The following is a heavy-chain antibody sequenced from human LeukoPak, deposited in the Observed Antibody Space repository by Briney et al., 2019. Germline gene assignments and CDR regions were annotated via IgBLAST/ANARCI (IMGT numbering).Heavy chain of an antibody. J-gene: IGHJ4*02. CDR3: FKVAKYNYGSVAYYFFEH. V-gene: IGHV3-7*01. CDR1: GFTFTTYW. Sequence: GESLRLSCAASGFTFTTYWMRWVRQLPGKGLEWVANINQEGTEKYYVDSVKGRFTISRDNAKNSLDLQMNSLRVEDTGIYYFFKVAKYNYGSVAYYFFEHWGQGTPVTASS. CDR2: INQEGTEK. D-gene: IGHD3-10*01.